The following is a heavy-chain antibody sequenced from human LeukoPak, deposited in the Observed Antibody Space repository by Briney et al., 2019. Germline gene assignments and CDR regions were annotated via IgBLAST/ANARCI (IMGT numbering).Heavy chain of an antibody. Sequence: SETLSLSCTVSGGSISSYYWSWIRQPPGKGLEWIGYIYYSGSTNYNPSLKSRVTISVDTSKNQFSLKLSSVTAADTAVYYCARLAAAGTGSTFVDYWGQGTLVTVSS. CDR1: GGSISSYY. D-gene: IGHD6-13*01. J-gene: IGHJ4*02. CDR3: ARLAAAGTGSTFVDY. CDR2: IYYSGST. V-gene: IGHV4-59*08.